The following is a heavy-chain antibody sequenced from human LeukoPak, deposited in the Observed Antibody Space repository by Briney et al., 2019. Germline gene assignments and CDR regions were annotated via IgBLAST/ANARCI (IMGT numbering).Heavy chain of an antibody. CDR2: ISSSGSTI. D-gene: IGHD6-25*01. CDR3: AKDRRLASFDY. Sequence: GGPLRLSCAASGFTFSDYYMSWIRQAPGKGLEWVSYISSSGSTIYYADSVKGRFTISRDNAKNSLYLQMNSLRAGDTAIYYCAKDRRLASFDYGGQGTLVTVSS. V-gene: IGHV3-11*01. J-gene: IGHJ4*02. CDR1: GFTFSDYY.